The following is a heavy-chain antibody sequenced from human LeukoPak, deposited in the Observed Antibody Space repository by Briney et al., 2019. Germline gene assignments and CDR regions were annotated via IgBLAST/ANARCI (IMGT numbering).Heavy chain of an antibody. CDR1: GFTFSSYS. D-gene: IGHD1-1*01. CDR3: ASSDNSINDAFDI. Sequence: KSGGSLRLSCAASGFTFSSYSMNWVRQAPGKGLEWVSSISSSSSYIYYADSVKGRFTISRDNAKNSLYLQMNSLRAEDTAVYYCASSDNSINDAFDIWGQGTMVTVSS. J-gene: IGHJ3*02. CDR2: ISSSSSYI. V-gene: IGHV3-21*01.